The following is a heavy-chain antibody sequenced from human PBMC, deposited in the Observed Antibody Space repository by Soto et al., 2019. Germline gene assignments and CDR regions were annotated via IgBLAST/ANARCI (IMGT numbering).Heavy chain of an antibody. D-gene: IGHD2-21*01. J-gene: IGHJ6*02. CDR2: ISYDGSNK. CDR3: AKSRSLRWYGMDV. Sequence: QVQLVESGGGVVQPGRSLRLSCAASGFTFSSYGMHWVRQAPGKGLEWVAVISYDGSNKYYADSVKGRFTISRDNSKNTLYLQMNSLRAEDTAVYYCAKSRSLRWYGMDVWGQGTTVTVSS. CDR1: GFTFSSYG. V-gene: IGHV3-30*18.